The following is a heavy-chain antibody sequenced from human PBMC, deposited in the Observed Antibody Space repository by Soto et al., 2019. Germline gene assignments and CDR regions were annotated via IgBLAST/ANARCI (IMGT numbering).Heavy chain of an antibody. CDR3: ARGRTARNWFDP. CDR2: MNPNSGNT. J-gene: IGHJ5*02. Sequence: GASVKVSCTDSGYTLTNYDSTWVRQAPGQGLEWMGWMNPNSGNTGYAQKFQGRVTMTRNTSISTAYMELGSLRSEDTAVYYCARGRTARNWFDPWGQGTQVTVSS. V-gene: IGHV1-8*01. CDR1: GYTLTNYD.